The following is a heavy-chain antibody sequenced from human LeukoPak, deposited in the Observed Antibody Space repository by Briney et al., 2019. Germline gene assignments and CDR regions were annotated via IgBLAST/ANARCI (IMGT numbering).Heavy chain of an antibody. Sequence: SETLSLTCTVSGDSISSGDYYWSWIRQPPGKGLEWIGYIYYSGSTYCNPSLKSRVTISVDTSKNQFSLKLSSVTAADTAVYYCARGPSNHFYDSENSPGWFDPWGQGTLVIVSS. CDR2: IYYSGST. CDR3: ARGPSNHFYDSENSPGWFDP. D-gene: IGHD3-16*01. CDR1: GDSISSGDYY. J-gene: IGHJ5*02. V-gene: IGHV4-30-4*01.